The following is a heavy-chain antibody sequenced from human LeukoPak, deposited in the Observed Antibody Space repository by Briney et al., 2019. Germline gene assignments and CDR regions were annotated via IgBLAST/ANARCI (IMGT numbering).Heavy chain of an antibody. V-gene: IGHV4-4*02. CDR3: ARNGGNSDFDY. J-gene: IGHJ4*02. Sequence: SETLSLTCTVSGGSISSSSGNCWTWVRQPPGKGLEWIGEIYHSGSTNYNPSLKSRVTMLLDKSKNQFSLKLSSVTAADTAVYYCARNGGNSDFDYWGQGTLVTVSS. D-gene: IGHD4-23*01. CDR2: IYHSGST. CDR1: GGSISSSSGNC.